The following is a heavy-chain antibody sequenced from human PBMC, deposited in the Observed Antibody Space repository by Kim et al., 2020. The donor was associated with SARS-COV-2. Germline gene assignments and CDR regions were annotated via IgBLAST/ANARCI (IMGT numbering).Heavy chain of an antibody. CDR3: ARGYRYVTY. Sequence: SETLSLTCAVYGGSFSGYYWSWIRQPPGKGLEWIGEINHSGSTNYNPSLKSRVTISVDTSKNQFSLKLSSVTAADKAVYYCARGYRYVTYWGQGTLVTVS. CDR2: INHSGST. CDR1: GGSFSGYY. J-gene: IGHJ4*02. D-gene: IGHD3-16*01. V-gene: IGHV4-34*01.